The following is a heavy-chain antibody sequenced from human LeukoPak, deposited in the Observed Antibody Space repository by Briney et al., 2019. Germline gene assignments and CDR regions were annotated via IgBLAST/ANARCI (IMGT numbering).Heavy chain of an antibody. J-gene: IGHJ4*02. CDR2: TWYDGSNK. CDR3: AKDYYGPSGGIDY. Sequence: PGGSLRLSCAASGFTFSSYGMHWVRQAPGKGLEWVAVTWYDGSNKYYADSVKGQFTISRDNSKNTLYLQMNSLRAEDTAVYYCAKDYYGPSGGIDYWGQGTLVTVSS. V-gene: IGHV3-33*06. CDR1: GFTFSSYG. D-gene: IGHD3-10*01.